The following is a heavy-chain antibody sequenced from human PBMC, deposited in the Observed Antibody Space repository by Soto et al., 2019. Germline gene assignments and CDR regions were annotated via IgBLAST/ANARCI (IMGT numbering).Heavy chain of an antibody. CDR3: ATDIHATWLLNS. D-gene: IGHD2-2*02. CDR2: IAPDGSQI. CDR1: GFGFGGKT. J-gene: IGHJ5*02. Sequence: GGSLRLSCAASGFGFGGKTMYWVRQAPGRGLEWVALIAPDGSQIYYADSVKGRFTISRDNSKNTLYLQMDSLRAEDTSLYLCATDIHATWLLNSWGQGTLVTVSS. V-gene: IGHV3-30-3*01.